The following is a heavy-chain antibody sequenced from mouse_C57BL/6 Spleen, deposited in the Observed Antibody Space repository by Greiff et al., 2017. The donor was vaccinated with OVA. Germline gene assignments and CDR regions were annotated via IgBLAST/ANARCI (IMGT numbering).Heavy chain of an antibody. V-gene: IGHV14-3*01. CDR2: IDPANGNT. J-gene: IGHJ3*01. D-gene: IGHD1-1*01. Sequence: VQLQQSVAELVRPGASVKLSCTASGFNIKNTYMHWVKQRPEQGLEWIGRIDPANGNTKYAPKFPGKATITADTTSNTAYLQLSIQTSEDATIYYCASTTVDAPGADWGQGTLVTVSA. CDR3: ASTTVDAPGAD. CDR1: GFNIKNTY.